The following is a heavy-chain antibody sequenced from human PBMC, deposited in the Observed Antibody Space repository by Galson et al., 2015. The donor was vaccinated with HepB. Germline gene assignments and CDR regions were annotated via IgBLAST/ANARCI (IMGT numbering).Heavy chain of an antibody. V-gene: IGHV3-21*06. CDR3: ARGGGVRSAGAKYFDF. J-gene: IGHJ4*02. CDR2: ISRRSTFI. Sequence: SLRLSCAASGFTFSDYSINWVRQAPGKGLEWVSSISRRSTFIYYLDSVRARFTISRDDAENSVYLQLNSLRAEDTAVYYCARGGGVRSAGAKYFDFWGRGTLVTVSS. D-gene: IGHD3-16*01. CDR1: GFTFSDYS.